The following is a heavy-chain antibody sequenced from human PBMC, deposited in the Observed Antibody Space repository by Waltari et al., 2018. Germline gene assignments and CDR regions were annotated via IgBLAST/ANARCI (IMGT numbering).Heavy chain of an antibody. CDR1: GGTISSGGYY. CDR3: ARSWIQQPVPFDY. CDR2: IYTSGST. D-gene: IGHD5-18*01. V-gene: IGHV4-61*02. J-gene: IGHJ4*02. Sequence: QVQLQESGPGLVKPSQTLSLTCTVSGGTISSGGYYWSWIRQPAGKGLEWIGRIYTSGSTNYNPSLKSRVTISVDTSKNQFSLKLSSVTAADTAVYYCARSWIQQPVPFDYWGQGTLVTVSS.